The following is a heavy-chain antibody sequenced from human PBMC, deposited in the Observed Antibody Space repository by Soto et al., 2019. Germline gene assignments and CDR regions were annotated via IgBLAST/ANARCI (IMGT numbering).Heavy chain of an antibody. CDR3: TRDDYNYYYYYGMDV. CDR1: GFNFSTFN. J-gene: IGHJ6*02. CDR2: ISNSGSSI. V-gene: IGHV3-21*02. Sequence: EVQLVESGGGLVKPGGSLRLSCAASGFNFSTFNLNWVRQAPGKGLEWVSSISNSGSSIYYADSVKGRFTISRDNAKNSLYLQMTVLRAEDTAVYYCTRDDYNYYYYYGMDVWGQGTTVTVSS. D-gene: IGHD4-4*01.